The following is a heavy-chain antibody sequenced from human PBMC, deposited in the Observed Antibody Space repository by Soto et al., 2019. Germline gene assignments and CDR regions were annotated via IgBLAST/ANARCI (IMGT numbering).Heavy chain of an antibody. Sequence: ASVKVSCKVSGYTLTELSMHWVRQAPGKGLEWMGGFDPEDGETIYAQKFQGRVTMTKDTSTDTAYMELSSLRAEDTAVYYCAKLNHGMGYWGQGTLVTVSS. CDR2: FDPEDGET. V-gene: IGHV1-24*01. CDR3: AKLNHGMGY. CDR1: GYTLTELS. J-gene: IGHJ4*02.